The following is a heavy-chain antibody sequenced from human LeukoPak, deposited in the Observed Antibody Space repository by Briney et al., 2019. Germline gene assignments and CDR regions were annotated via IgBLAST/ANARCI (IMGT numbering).Heavy chain of an antibody. CDR1: GFTFSDYY. CDR3: ASPPSSGSYYSFPCD. CDR2: ISSSGSTI. Sequence: PGGSLRLSCAASGFTFSDYYMSWIRQAPGKGLEWVSYISSSGSTIYYADSVKGRFTISRDNAKNSLYLQMNSLRAEDTAVYYCASPPSSGSYYSFPCDWGQGILVTVSS. J-gene: IGHJ4*02. D-gene: IGHD1-26*01. V-gene: IGHV3-11*01.